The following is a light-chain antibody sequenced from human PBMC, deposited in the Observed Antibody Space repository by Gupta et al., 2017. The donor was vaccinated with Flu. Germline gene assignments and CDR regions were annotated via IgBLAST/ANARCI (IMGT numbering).Light chain of an antibody. CDR3: SSYTSSAVWV. CDR2: EVN. Sequence: QSALPQPASACESPGQSIPISCTGTSSDVGGYDYVSWHQQHPGKAPKVMIYEVNNRPSGVSNRFSGSKSGNTASLTISGLQAEDEADYYCSSYTSSAVWVFGGGTKLTVL. CDR1: SSDVGGYDY. J-gene: IGLJ3*02. V-gene: IGLV2-14*01.